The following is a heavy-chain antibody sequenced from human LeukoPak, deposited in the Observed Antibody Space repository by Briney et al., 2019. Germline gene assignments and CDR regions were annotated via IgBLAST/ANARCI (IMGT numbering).Heavy chain of an antibody. Sequence: ASVKVSFKSSGYTFTSYGISWVRQAPGQGLEWMGWISAYNGNTNYAQKLQGRVTMTTDTSTSTAYMELRSLRSDDTAVYYRAREGQTWDFDYWGQGTLVTVSS. J-gene: IGHJ4*02. CDR2: ISAYNGNT. D-gene: IGHD7-27*01. V-gene: IGHV1-18*01. CDR3: AREGQTWDFDY. CDR1: GYTFTSYG.